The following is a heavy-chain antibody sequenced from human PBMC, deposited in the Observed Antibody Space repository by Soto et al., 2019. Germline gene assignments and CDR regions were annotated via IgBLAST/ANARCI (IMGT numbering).Heavy chain of an antibody. CDR3: AGPTGHYYDSSGYNDAFDI. D-gene: IGHD3-22*01. V-gene: IGHV1-8*01. CDR2: MNPNSGNT. Sequence: ASVKVSCKASGYTFTSYDINWVRQATGQGLEWMGWMNPNSGNTGYAQKFQGRVTMTRNTSISTAYMELSSLRSEDTAVYYCAGPTGHYYDSSGYNDAFDIWGQGTMVTVSS. CDR1: GYTFTSYD. J-gene: IGHJ3*02.